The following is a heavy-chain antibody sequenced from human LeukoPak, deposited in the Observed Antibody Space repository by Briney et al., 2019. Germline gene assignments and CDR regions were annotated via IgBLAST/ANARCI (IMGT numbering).Heavy chain of an antibody. J-gene: IGHJ5*02. Sequence: PSETLSLTLRLAGRSVVSTSADSAWIRRPPGKGLEWTGRIYYNGGTYYNPSLKSRVTMSEDTSKNHFSLKLRSVTAADTAVNSSTSQERLPTTLNWFDPWGQGTLVTVSS. CDR3: TSQERLPTTLNWFDP. D-gene: IGHD4-11*01. CDR1: GRSVVSTSAD. CDR2: IYYNGGT. V-gene: IGHV4-39*02.